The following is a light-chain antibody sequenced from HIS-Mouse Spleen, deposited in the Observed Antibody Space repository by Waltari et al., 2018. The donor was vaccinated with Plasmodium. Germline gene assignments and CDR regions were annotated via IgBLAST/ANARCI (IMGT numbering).Light chain of an antibody. J-gene: IGLJ3*02. CDR2: EAS. V-gene: IGLV3-10*01. CDR3: YSTDSSGNHRV. CDR1: ALPKKY. Sequence: SYELTQPPSVSVSPGQTARITCSGDALPKKYAYWYQQKSGQAPVLVIYEASKRPSGIPEGFPGSSSGTMANLTISGAQVEDEADYYCYSTDSSGNHRVFGGGTKLTVL.